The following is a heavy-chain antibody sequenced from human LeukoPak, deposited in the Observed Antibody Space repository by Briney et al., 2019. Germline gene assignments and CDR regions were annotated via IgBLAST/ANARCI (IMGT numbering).Heavy chain of an antibody. CDR3: AKDPNLYSSGWYPY. V-gene: IGHV3-23*01. Sequence: GGSLRLSCAASGFTFSSYAMSWVRQAPGKGLEWVSAISGSGGSTYYADPVKGRFTISRDNYKNTLYLQMNSLRAEDTAVYYCAKDPNLYSSGWYPYWGQGTLVTVSS. J-gene: IGHJ4*02. CDR2: ISGSGGST. CDR1: GFTFSSYA. D-gene: IGHD6-19*01.